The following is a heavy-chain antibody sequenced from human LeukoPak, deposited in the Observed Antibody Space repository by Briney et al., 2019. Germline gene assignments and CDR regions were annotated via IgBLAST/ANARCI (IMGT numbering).Heavy chain of an antibody. V-gene: IGHV3-74*01. CDR1: GFTFRSYW. D-gene: IGHD1-20*01. Sequence: PGGSLRLSCAASGFTFRSYWMHWVRQAPGKGLVWVSRINSDGSSTSYADSVKGRFTISRDNAKNSLYLQMNSLRAEDTAVYYCARGYNWNYYFDYWGQGTLVTVSS. J-gene: IGHJ4*02. CDR3: ARGYNWNYYFDY. CDR2: INSDGSST.